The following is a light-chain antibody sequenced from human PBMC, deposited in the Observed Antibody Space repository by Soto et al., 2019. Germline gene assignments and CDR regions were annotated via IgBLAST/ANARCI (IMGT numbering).Light chain of an antibody. V-gene: IGLV1-47*01. CDR2: RNN. CDR3: ATWDDSLSGYVV. CDR1: SSNIGSNY. Sequence: QSVLTQPPSASGTPGQRVTISCSGSSSNIGSNYVFWYQQLPGTAPKVLMYRNNQRPSGVPDRFSGSKSGTSASLAISGLRSEDEADYYCATWDDSLSGYVVFGGGTK. J-gene: IGLJ2*01.